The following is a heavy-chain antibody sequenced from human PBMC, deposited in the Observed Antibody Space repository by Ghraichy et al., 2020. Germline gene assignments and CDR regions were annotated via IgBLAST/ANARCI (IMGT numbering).Heavy chain of an antibody. CDR2: INYNGNT. CDR1: GVSISNSLYY. Sequence: SETLSLTCTVSGVSISNSLYYWAWVRQPPGKGLEWIGSINYNGNTYYKSSLKSRVTISVDTSKNQFSLRLTSVTAADTAVYFCSRKTISTSRTEYWGQGTLVTVSS. V-gene: IGHV4-39*01. CDR3: SRKTISTSRTEY. J-gene: IGHJ4*02. D-gene: IGHD2-2*01.